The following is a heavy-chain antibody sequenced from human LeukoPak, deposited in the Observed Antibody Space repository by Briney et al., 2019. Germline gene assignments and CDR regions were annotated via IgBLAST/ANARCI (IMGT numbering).Heavy chain of an antibody. CDR2: INHSGST. D-gene: IGHD2-21*02. Sequence: MPSETLSLTCAVYGGSFSGYYWSWIRQPPGKGLEWIGEINHSGSTNYNPSLKSRVTISVDTSKNQFSLKLSSVTAADTAVYYCARGVVTAIVDYFDYWGQGTLVTVSS. V-gene: IGHV4-34*01. J-gene: IGHJ4*02. CDR3: ARGVVTAIVDYFDY. CDR1: GGSFSGYY.